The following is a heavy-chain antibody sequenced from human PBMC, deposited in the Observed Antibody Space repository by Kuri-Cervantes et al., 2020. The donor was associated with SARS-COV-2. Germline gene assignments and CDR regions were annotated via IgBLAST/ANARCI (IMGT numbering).Heavy chain of an antibody. CDR2: INHSGST. CDR3: ARAAWIQLPTH. CDR1: GGSFSGYY. J-gene: IGHJ4*02. D-gene: IGHD5-18*01. V-gene: IGHV4-34*01. Sequence: SQTLSLTCAVYGGSFSGYYWSWIRQPPGKGLEWIGEINHSGSTNYNPSLKSRVTISVDTSKNQFSLKLDSVTAADTAVYYCARAAWIQLPTHWGQGTRVTVSS.